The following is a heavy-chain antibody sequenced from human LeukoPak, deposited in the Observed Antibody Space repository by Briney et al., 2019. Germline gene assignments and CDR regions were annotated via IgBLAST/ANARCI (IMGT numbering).Heavy chain of an antibody. CDR3: ARDSRPAHYYDSSVQDWYFDL. Sequence: SETLSLTCTVSGGSISSYYWSWIRQPPGKGLEWIGYIYYSGSTNYKPSLKSRVTISVVTSKHQFSLKLSSVTAADTAVYYCARDSRPAHYYDSSVQDWYFDLWGRGTLVTVSS. CDR1: GGSISSYY. V-gene: IGHV4-59*01. CDR2: IYYSGST. D-gene: IGHD3-22*01. J-gene: IGHJ2*01.